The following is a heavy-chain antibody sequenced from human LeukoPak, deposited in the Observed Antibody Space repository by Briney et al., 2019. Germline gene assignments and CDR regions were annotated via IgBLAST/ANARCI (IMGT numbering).Heavy chain of an antibody. CDR3: ARQGYYDLLTGYARRNVLIYFDY. V-gene: IGHV4-34*01. CDR2: INHSGST. CDR1: GGSFSDYY. J-gene: IGHJ4*02. D-gene: IGHD3-9*01. Sequence: SETLSLTCAVYGGSFSDYYWSWIRQPPWKGLEWIAEINHSGSTNYNPSLKSRVTISVDTSKNQFSLKLSSVTAADTAVYYCARQGYYDLLTGYARRNVLIYFDYWGQGTLVTVSS.